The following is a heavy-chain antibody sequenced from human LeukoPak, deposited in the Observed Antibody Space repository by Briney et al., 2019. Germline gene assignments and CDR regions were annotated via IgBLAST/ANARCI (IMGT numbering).Heavy chain of an antibody. CDR3: AREAYDSGNFRTDYYYMDV. D-gene: IGHD3-10*01. CDR1: GFPFTSSA. CDR2: VVVGSGNT. J-gene: IGHJ6*03. Sequence: GASVKVSCKASGFPFTSSAMQWVRQARGQRLEWIGWVVVGSGNTNYAQKFQERVTITRDMSTSTAYMELSSLRSDDTAVYYCAREAYDSGNFRTDYYYMDVWGIGTTVTVSS. V-gene: IGHV1-58*02.